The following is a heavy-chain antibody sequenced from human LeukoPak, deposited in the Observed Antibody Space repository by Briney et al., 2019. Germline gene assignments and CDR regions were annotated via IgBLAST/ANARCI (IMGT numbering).Heavy chain of an antibody. CDR1: GGSISSSSYY. Sequence: SETLSLTCTVSGGSISSSSYYWGWIRQPPGKGLEWIGSIYYSGSTYYNPSLKSRVTISVDTSKNQFSLKLSSGTAADTAVYYCARRRMAEYYFDYWGQGTLVTVSS. V-gene: IGHV4-39*01. CDR3: ARRRMAEYYFDY. CDR2: IYYSGST. J-gene: IGHJ4*02. D-gene: IGHD5-24*01.